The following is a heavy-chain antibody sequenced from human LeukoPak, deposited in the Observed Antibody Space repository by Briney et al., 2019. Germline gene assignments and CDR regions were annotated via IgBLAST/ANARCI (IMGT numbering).Heavy chain of an antibody. J-gene: IGHJ3*02. CDR2: IYHSGST. CDR1: GGSFSGYY. CDR3: ARHYDSSGYYYHDAFDI. Sequence: SETLSLTCAVYGGSFSGYYWSWIRQPPGKGLEWIGSIYHSGSTYYNPSLKSRVTISVDTSKNQFSLKLSSVTAADTAVYYCARHYDSSGYYYHDAFDIWGQGTMVTVSS. V-gene: IGHV4-34*01. D-gene: IGHD3-22*01.